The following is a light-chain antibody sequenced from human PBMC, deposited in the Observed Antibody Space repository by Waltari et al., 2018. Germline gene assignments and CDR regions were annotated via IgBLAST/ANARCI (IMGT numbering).Light chain of an antibody. CDR1: TSYFDDSSY. CDR2: DVR. Sequence: QSALTQPASVSGSPGQSVTISCTGTTSYFDDSSYVSWYQQHPGKSPNLVMYDVRKRPSGVSNRFSGSKSGNTASLTISGLQADDEANYYCSSYAGSNSIVFGGGTRLTVL. V-gene: IGLV2-14*03. J-gene: IGLJ3*02. CDR3: SSYAGSNSIV.